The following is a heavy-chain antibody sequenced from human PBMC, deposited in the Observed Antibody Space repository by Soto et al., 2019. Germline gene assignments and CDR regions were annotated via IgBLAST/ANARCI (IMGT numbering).Heavy chain of an antibody. Sequence: GGSLRLSCAASGFTSSSYAMHWVRQAPGKGLEYVSAISSNGGSTYYANSVKGRFTISRDNSKNTLYLQMGSLRAEDMAVYYCARALGYAFDIWGQGTMVTVSS. D-gene: IGHD7-27*01. CDR1: GFTSSSYA. J-gene: IGHJ3*02. CDR3: ARALGYAFDI. CDR2: ISSNGGST. V-gene: IGHV3-64*01.